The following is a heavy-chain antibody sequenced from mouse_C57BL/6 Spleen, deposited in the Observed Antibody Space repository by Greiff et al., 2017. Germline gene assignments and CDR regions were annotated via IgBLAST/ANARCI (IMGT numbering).Heavy chain of an antibody. CDR3: ASFQGTLYAMDY. D-gene: IGHD3-2*02. CDR2: IHPNSGST. V-gene: IGHV1-64*01. J-gene: IGHJ4*01. Sequence: QVQLQQPGAELVKPGASVKLSCKASGYTFTSYWMHWVKQRPGQGLEWIGMIHPNSGSTNYNEKFKSKATLTVDKSSSTAYMQLSSLTSEDSAVYYCASFQGTLYAMDYWGQGTSVTVSA. CDR1: GYTFTSYW.